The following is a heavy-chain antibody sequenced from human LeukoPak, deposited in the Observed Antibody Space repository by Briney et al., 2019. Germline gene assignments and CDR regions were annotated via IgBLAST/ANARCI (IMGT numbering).Heavy chain of an antibody. CDR1: GLTFSIHW. CDR3: ARDLIVGTTIRYYFDY. CDR2: INQDGSDK. J-gene: IGHJ4*02. D-gene: IGHD1-26*01. V-gene: IGHV3-7*01. Sequence: GGSLRLSCAASGLTFSIHWMNWVRQAPGKGLECVANINQDGSDKYYVDSVKGRFTISRDNAKNSLYLQMNSLRAEDTAVYYCARDLIVGTTIRYYFDYWGQGTLVTVSS.